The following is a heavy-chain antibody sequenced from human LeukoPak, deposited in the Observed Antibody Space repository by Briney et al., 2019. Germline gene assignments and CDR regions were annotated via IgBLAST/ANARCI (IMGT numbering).Heavy chain of an antibody. CDR3: ARDYGSPWYFDL. CDR2: IYSGGST. J-gene: IGHJ2*01. CDR1: GITVSSNY. V-gene: IGHV3-66*01. D-gene: IGHD3-10*01. Sequence: GGSLRLSCAVSGITVSSNYMSWVRQAPGKGLDWVSFIYSGGSTSYADSVKGRFTISRDNSKNTLYLQMNSLRVEDTAVYYCARDYGSPWYFDLWGRGTLVTVSS.